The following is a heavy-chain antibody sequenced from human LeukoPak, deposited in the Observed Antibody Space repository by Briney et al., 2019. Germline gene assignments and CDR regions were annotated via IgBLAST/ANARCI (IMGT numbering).Heavy chain of an antibody. CDR1: GYTFTNYD. CDR3: ARGGSSEAFDI. Sequence: ASVKVSCKASGYTFTNYDINWVRQASGQGLEWMGYMKPNSGNTGYAQKFQGRVTMTRDTSINTAYMELISLRSDDTAVYYCARGGSSEAFDIWGQGTMVTVSS. J-gene: IGHJ3*02. CDR2: MKPNSGNT. V-gene: IGHV1-8*01.